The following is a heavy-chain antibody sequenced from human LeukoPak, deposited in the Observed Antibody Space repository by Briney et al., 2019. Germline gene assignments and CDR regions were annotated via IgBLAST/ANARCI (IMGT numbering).Heavy chain of an antibody. CDR3: AKDSFPTTHYYDSSGYSD. CDR1: GFTFDDYA. V-gene: IGHV3-9*01. J-gene: IGHJ4*02. Sequence: GGSLRLSCAASGFTFDDYAMHWARQAPGKGLEWVSGISWNSGSIGYADSVKGRFTISRDNAKNSLYLQMNSLRAEDTALYYCAKDSFPTTHYYDSSGYSDWGQGTLVTVSS. CDR2: ISWNSGSI. D-gene: IGHD3-22*01.